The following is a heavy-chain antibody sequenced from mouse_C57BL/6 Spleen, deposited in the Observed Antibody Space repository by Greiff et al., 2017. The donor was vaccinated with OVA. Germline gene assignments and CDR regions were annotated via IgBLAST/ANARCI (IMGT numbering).Heavy chain of an antibody. D-gene: IGHD3-2*02. CDR1: GFTFSSYA. CDR2: ISDGGSYT. J-gene: IGHJ4*01. Sequence: EVMLVESGGGLVKPGGSLKLSRAASGFTFSSYAMSWVRQTPEKRLEWVATISDGGSYTYYPDTVKGRFTISRANAKNNLYLQMSHLKSEDTAMYYCARGGGSSGPYYYAMDYWGQGTSVTVSS. V-gene: IGHV5-4*03. CDR3: ARGGGSSGPYYYAMDY.